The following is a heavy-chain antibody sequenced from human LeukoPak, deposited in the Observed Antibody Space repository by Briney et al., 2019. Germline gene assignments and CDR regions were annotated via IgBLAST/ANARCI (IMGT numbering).Heavy chain of an antibody. V-gene: IGHV3-30*04. D-gene: IGHD2-2*01. CDR2: ISYDGSNK. J-gene: IGHJ4*02. Sequence: PGGSLRLSCAASGFTFSSYAMHWVRQAPGKGLEWVAFISYDGSNKYYADSVKGRFTISRDNSKNTLYLQMNSLRAEDTAVYYCAKVKVVVVPAALDYWGQGTLVTVSS. CDR1: GFTFSSYA. CDR3: AKVKVVVVPAALDY.